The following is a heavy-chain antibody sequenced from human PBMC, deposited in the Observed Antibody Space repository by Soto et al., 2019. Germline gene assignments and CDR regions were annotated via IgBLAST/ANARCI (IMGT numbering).Heavy chain of an antibody. D-gene: IGHD4-4*01. V-gene: IGHV3-7*03. CDR1: GFTFSSHW. CDR3: ARVQYLRLDAFNL. Sequence: GSLRLSCAASGFTFSSHWMAWVRQSPGKGLEWVANIKQDGSEKYYVDSVKGRFSISRDNAENSLYLQMNSLRAEDTAVYYCARVQYLRLDAFNLWGQGTMVTVSS. J-gene: IGHJ3*01. CDR2: IKQDGSEK.